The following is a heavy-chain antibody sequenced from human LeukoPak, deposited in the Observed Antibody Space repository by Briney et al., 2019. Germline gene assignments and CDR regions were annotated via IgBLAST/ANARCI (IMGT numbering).Heavy chain of an antibody. CDR2: ISYDGNKE. CDR3: ARSDYYYAVSGYPAFYYLDH. J-gene: IGHJ4*02. D-gene: IGHD3-22*01. V-gene: IGHV3-30-3*01. CDR1: GFTFRRYA. Sequence: GGSLRLSCAASGFTFRRYAMHWVRQAPGKGLEWVAVISYDGNKEYYADSVKGRFTISRDNSKNTLYLQMNSLRAEDTAVFYCARSDYYYAVSGYPAFYYLDHWGQGTLVTVSS.